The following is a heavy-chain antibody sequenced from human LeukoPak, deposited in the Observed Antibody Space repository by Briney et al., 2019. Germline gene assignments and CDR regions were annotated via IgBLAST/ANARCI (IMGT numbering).Heavy chain of an antibody. CDR3: ARDPARPRPIAVAGTRYYYGMDV. J-gene: IGHJ6*02. CDR1: GGSISSYY. Sequence: SETLSLTCTVSGGSISSYYWSWIRQPAGKGLEWIGRIYTSGSTNYNPSLKSRVTMSVDTSKNQFSLKLSSVTAADTAVYYCARDPARPRPIAVAGTRYYYGMDVWGQGTTVTVSS. V-gene: IGHV4-4*07. D-gene: IGHD6-19*01. CDR2: IYTSGST.